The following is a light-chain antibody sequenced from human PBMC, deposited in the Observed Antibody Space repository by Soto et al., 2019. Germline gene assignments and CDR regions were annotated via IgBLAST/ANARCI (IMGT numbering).Light chain of an antibody. Sequence: ELVLTQSPATLSLSLGERATLSCRASQSVSSYLAWFQQKPGQAPRLLIYDASNRATGVPARFSGSGSGTDFTLTISSLEPEDFAVYYCQQRSSWPWTFGQGTRLEIK. V-gene: IGKV3-11*01. CDR2: DAS. CDR3: QQRSSWPWT. J-gene: IGKJ5*01. CDR1: QSVSSY.